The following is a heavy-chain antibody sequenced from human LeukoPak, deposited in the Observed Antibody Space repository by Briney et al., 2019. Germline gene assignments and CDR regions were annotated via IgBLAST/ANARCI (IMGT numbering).Heavy chain of an antibody. CDR1: GGSISSASYY. J-gene: IGHJ4*02. Sequence: SETLSLTCTVSGGSISSASYYWSWIRQPPGKGLEWIGSIYYSGSTYYNPSLKSRVTISVDTSKNQFSLKLSSVTAADTAVYYCARARWGTYYDFWSGYYTRPFDYWGQGTLVTVSS. V-gene: IGHV4-39*07. D-gene: IGHD3-3*01. CDR3: ARARWGTYYDFWSGYYTRPFDY. CDR2: IYYSGST.